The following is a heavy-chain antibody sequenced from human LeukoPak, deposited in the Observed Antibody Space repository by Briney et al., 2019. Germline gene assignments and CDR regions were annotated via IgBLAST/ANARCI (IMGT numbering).Heavy chain of an antibody. CDR2: ISRSSSYI. Sequence: GGSLRLSCVASGFTFSFYSMNWVRQAPGKGLEWVSSISRSSSYIHYADSVRGRFTISRDNAKNSLYLQMNSLRAEDTAVYYWARDGDTAMVTDYWGQGTLVTVSS. CDR1: GFTFSFYS. CDR3: ARDGDTAMVTDY. J-gene: IGHJ4*02. V-gene: IGHV3-21*01. D-gene: IGHD5-18*01.